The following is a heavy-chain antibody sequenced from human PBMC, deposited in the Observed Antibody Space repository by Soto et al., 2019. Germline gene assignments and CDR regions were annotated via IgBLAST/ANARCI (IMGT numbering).Heavy chain of an antibody. Sequence: PGESLKISCKGSGYSFTTYWISWVRQMPGKGLECMGRIDPSDSYTSYSPSFQGHVTIPADKSISTVYLQWSSLKASDTATYYCARGDTALSYWYFDLWGRGTLVTVSS. V-gene: IGHV5-10-1*01. J-gene: IGHJ2*01. CDR2: IDPSDSYT. D-gene: IGHD5-18*01. CDR3: ARGDTALSYWYFDL. CDR1: GYSFTTYW.